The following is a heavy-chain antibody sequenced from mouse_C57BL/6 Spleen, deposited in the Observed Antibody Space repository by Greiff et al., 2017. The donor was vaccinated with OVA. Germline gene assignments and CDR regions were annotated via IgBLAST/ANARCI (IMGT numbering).Heavy chain of an antibody. CDR3: AITSVVARYWYFDF. V-gene: IGHV1-82*01. Sequence: QVQLQQSGPELVKPGASVKISCKASGYAFSSSWMNWVKQRPGKGLEWIGRIYPGDGDTNYNGKVKGKATLTADKSSSTAYMQLSSLTSADTAVYFCAITSVVARYWYFDFWGTGTTVTVSS. CDR2: IYPGDGDT. D-gene: IGHD1-1*01. J-gene: IGHJ1*03. CDR1: GYAFSSSW.